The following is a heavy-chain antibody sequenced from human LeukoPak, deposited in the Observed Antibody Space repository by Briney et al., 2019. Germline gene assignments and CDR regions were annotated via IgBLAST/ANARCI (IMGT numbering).Heavy chain of an antibody. CDR3: ARDMIAVRPNWFDP. CDR1: GYSFTTYV. V-gene: IGHV1-18*01. CDR2: ISAYNGNT. J-gene: IGHJ5*02. Sequence: ASVKVSCKASGYSFTTYVISWVRQAPGQGLEWMGWISAYNGNTNYAQKLQGRVTMTTDASTSTAYMELRSLRYDDTAVYYCARDMIAVRPNWFDPWGQGTLVTVSS. D-gene: IGHD6-6*01.